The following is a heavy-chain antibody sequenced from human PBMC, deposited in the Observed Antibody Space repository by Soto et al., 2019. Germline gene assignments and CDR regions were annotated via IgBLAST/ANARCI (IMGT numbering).Heavy chain of an antibody. CDR1: AFTFSNYA. Sequence: EVQLLESGGGLVRPGGSLRLSCAASAFTFSNYAMNWVRQAPGKGLEWVSVISGSGGSASYADSVQGRFTISRDNSKNTLYLQMNSLRAEDTAIYYCAHPRGYGVFDAVDIWGQGTMVTVSS. CDR2: ISGSGGSA. V-gene: IGHV3-23*01. CDR3: AHPRGYGVFDAVDI. D-gene: IGHD4-17*01. J-gene: IGHJ3*02.